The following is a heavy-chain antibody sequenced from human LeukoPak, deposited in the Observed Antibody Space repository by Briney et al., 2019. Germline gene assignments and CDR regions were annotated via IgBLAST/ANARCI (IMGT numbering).Heavy chain of an antibody. V-gene: IGHV3-64*01. CDR3: ARVRGSYYFDY. Sequence: GGSLRLSCAASGFTFSSYPMYWVRQAPGKGLEYVSAISSDGGSTYYANSVRGRFTISRDNFKNTLYLQMGSLRAEDMAVYYCARVRGSYYFDYWGQGTLVTVSS. D-gene: IGHD1-26*01. CDR2: ISSDGGST. J-gene: IGHJ4*02. CDR1: GFTFSSYP.